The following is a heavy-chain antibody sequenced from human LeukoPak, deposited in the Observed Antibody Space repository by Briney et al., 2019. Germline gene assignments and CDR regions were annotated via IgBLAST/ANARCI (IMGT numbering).Heavy chain of an antibody. V-gene: IGHV3-23*01. CDR1: GFTFSSYA. J-gene: IGHJ5*02. CDR3: ATHCGLQPLLLAP. D-gene: IGHD1-14*01. CDR2: ISGSGGST. Sequence: GGSLRLSCAASGFTFSSYAMSWVRQAPGKGREWVSGISGSGGSTYYADSVKGRFTIYRDNPKNTLYLQMNSLRAGHTAVYYCATHCGLQPLLLAPRGHRPLLTV.